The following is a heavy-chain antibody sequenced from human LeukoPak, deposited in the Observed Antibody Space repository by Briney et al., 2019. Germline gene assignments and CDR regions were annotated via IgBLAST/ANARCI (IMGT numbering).Heavy chain of an antibody. V-gene: IGHV1-2*02. CDR1: GYTFTGYY. Sequence: ASVKVSCKASGYTFTGYYMHWVRQAPGQGLEWMGWINPNRGGTNYAQKFQGRVTMTRDTSISTAYMELSRLRSDDTAVYYCARTSGYSSGWYEYYFDYWGQGTLVTVSS. J-gene: IGHJ4*02. CDR2: INPNRGGT. D-gene: IGHD6-19*01. CDR3: ARTSGYSSGWYEYYFDY.